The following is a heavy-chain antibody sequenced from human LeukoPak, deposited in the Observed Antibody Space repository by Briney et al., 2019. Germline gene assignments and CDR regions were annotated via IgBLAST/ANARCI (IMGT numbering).Heavy chain of an antibody. Sequence: GSSVTVSFKASGGTFSSYAISWVRQAPGQGLEWMGGIIPIFGTANYAQKFQGRVTITTDESTSTAYMELSGLRSEDTAVYYCARVVLRDVVVPAAIPADYYYYMDVWGKGTTVTVSS. CDR3: ARVVLRDVVVPAAIPADYYYYMDV. V-gene: IGHV1-69*05. CDR2: IIPIFGTA. D-gene: IGHD2-2*02. CDR1: GGTFSSYA. J-gene: IGHJ6*03.